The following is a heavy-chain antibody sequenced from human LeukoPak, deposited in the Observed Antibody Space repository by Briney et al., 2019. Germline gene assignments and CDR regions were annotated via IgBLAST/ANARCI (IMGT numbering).Heavy chain of an antibody. CDR2: IYYSGST. Sequence: VKPSETLSLTCTVPGGSISSYYWSWFRQPPGKGLEWIGYIYYSGSTNYNPSLKSRVTISVDTSKNQFSLKLSSVTAADTAVYYCARCYGVAGSIENWGQGTLVTVSS. D-gene: IGHD6-19*01. J-gene: IGHJ4*02. V-gene: IGHV4-59*01. CDR3: ARCYGVAGSIEN. CDR1: GGSISSYY.